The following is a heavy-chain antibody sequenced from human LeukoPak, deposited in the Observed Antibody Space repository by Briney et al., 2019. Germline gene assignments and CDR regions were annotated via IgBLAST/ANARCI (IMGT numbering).Heavy chain of an antibody. V-gene: IGHV3-33*01. CDR2: IWFDGSNK. Sequence: PARSLRLSCAASGFTFSRFGMLWVRQATGKALEWVASIWFDGSNKYYGDSVKGRFTISRDDAKNTLYLQMNSLRAEDTAVYYCTRDRGIATAGIDYWGQGILVTVSS. CDR1: GFTFSRFG. CDR3: TRDRGIATAGIDY. J-gene: IGHJ4*02. D-gene: IGHD6-25*01.